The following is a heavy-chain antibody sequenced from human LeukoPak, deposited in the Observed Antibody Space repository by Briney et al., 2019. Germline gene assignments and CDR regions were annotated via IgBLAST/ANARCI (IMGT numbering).Heavy chain of an antibody. V-gene: IGHV4-39*01. J-gene: IGHJ4*02. CDR3: ARLLYDRSGYYYFDY. CDR2: IYYTGRT. D-gene: IGHD3-22*01. CDR1: GGSISTNNYY. Sequence: KPSETLSLTCTVSGGSISTNNYYWGWIRQPPGKGLEWFGTIYYTGRTYDNPSLKSRVTVSVDTSKNQFSLKLSSVTAADTAVYYCARLLYDRSGYYYFDYWGQGTLVTVSS.